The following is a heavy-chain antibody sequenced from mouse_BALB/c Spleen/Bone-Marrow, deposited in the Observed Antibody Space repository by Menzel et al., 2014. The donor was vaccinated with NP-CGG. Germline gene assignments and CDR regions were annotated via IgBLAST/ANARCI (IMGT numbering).Heavy chain of an antibody. V-gene: IGHV5-6-3*01. J-gene: IGHJ3*01. CDR2: INSNGGTT. CDR1: GFTFXNYG. Sequence: DVQLQESGGGLVQPGGSLKLSCAASGFTFXNYGMSWVRQTPDKRLDLVATINSNGGTTYYPDSVKGRFTISRDNAKNTLYLQMSSLKSEDTAMYFCARGLYYVAYGPGFAYWGQGTLVTVSA. CDR3: ARGLYYVAYGPGFAY. D-gene: IGHD2-13*01.